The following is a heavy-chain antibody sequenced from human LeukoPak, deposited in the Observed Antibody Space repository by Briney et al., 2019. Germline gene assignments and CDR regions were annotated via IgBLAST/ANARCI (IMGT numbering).Heavy chain of an antibody. CDR3: ARRAIQGFNWFDP. Sequence: SQTLSLTCAISGDSVSSNSAAWNWIRQSPSRGLEWLGRTYYRSKWYNDYAVSVKSRITINPDTSKNQFSLKLSSVTAADTAVYYCARRAIQGFNWFDPWGQGTLVTVSS. CDR2: TYYRSKWYN. D-gene: IGHD1-1*01. J-gene: IGHJ5*02. CDR1: GDSVSSNSAA. V-gene: IGHV6-1*01.